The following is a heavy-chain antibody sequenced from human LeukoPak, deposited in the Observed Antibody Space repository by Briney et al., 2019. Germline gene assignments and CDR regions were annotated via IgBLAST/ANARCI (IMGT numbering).Heavy chain of an antibody. J-gene: IGHJ4*02. CDR3: ARHTRYTWKDS. V-gene: IGHV4-4*02. D-gene: IGHD3-9*01. CDR2: IFHSGSI. CDR1: GGSIGASINSPNW. Sequence: SETLSLTCAVSGGSIGASINSPNWWSWVRQPPGKGLEWIGEIFHSGSINYNPSLKSRVIISLDTSKNQFSLNLTSVTAADTALYYCARHTRYTWKDSWGQGTLDTVSS.